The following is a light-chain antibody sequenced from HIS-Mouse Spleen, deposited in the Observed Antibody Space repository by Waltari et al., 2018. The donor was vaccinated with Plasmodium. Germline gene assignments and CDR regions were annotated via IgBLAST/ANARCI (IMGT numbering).Light chain of an antibody. CDR2: EDS. V-gene: IGLV3-10*01. CDR3: YSTDSSGNHRV. CDR1: ALPKKY. J-gene: IGLJ3*02. Sequence: SYELTQPPSVSVSPGQTARTTCPGYALPKKYAYWYQQKSGQPPVLVSYEDSKRASGDPRRLSGPSSGTMATLTISGAQVEDEADYYGYSTDSSGNHRVFGGGTKLTVL.